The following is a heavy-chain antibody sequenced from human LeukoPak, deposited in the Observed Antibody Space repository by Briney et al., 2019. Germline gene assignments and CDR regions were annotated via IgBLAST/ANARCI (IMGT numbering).Heavy chain of an antibody. Sequence: LGESLKISCKGSGYSFTNYWIGWVRQMPGKGLEWMGIIYPGDSDTRYSPSFQGQVTISADKSISTAYLQWSSLKASDTAMYYCARGGATYGSGSYLFDYWGQGTLVTVSS. V-gene: IGHV5-51*01. CDR1: GYSFTNYW. CDR3: ARGGATYGSGSYLFDY. CDR2: IYPGDSDT. D-gene: IGHD3-10*01. J-gene: IGHJ4*02.